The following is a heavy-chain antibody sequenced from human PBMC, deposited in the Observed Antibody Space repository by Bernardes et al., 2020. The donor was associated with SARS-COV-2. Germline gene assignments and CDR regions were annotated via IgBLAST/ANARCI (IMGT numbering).Heavy chain of an antibody. Sequence: ASVQVSCKASGYTFTSYGISWVRQAPGQGLEWMGWISAYNGNTNYAQKLQGRVTMTTDTSTSTAYMELRSLRSDDTAVYYCAREAFGVVMTSMDVWGKGTTVTVSS. V-gene: IGHV1-18*01. CDR1: GYTFTSYG. CDR2: ISAYNGNT. CDR3: AREAFGVVMTSMDV. D-gene: IGHD3-3*01. J-gene: IGHJ6*03.